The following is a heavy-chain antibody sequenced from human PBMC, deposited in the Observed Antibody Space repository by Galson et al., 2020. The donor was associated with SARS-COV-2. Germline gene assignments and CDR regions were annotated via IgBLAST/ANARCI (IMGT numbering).Heavy chain of an antibody. CDR3: ARSYYFDSSGYEGFDY. CDR1: GYTFIKYY. Sequence: ASVQVSCKASGYTFIKYYMQWVRRAPGQGLEWMGTINPSGGGTIYAQHFQGRVTMTRDTSTTTVYMELSSLRSEDTAVYYCARSYYFDSSGYEGFDYWGQGTLVTVSS. J-gene: IGHJ4*02. D-gene: IGHD3-22*01. V-gene: IGHV1-46*01. CDR2: INPSGGGT.